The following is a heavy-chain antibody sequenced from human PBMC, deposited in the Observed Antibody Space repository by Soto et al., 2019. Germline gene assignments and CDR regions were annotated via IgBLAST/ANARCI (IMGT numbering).Heavy chain of an antibody. CDR1: GFTFSSYG. CDR3: ARDKAAAGYHYYYYGMDV. V-gene: IGHV3-33*01. Sequence: QVQLVESGGGVVQPGRSLRLSCAASGFTFSSYGMHWVRQAPGKGLEWVAVIWYDGSNKYYADSVKGRFTISRDNSKNTLYLQMNSLRAEDTAVYYCARDKAAAGYHYYYYGMDVWGQGTMVTVSS. J-gene: IGHJ6*02. CDR2: IWYDGSNK. D-gene: IGHD6-13*01.